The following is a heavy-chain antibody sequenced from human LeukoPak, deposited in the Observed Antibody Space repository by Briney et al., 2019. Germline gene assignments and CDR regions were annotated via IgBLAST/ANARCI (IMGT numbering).Heavy chain of an antibody. CDR3: ARDFRSSGDDLDY. V-gene: IGHV3-48*01. Sequence: PVGSLRLSCAASGFTFSIYRMNWVRQAPGKGLEWVSYISSSSSTIYYADSVKGRFTISRDNAKNSLYLQMNSLRAEDTAVYYCARDFRSSGDDLDYWGQGTLVTVS. CDR1: GFTFSIYR. D-gene: IGHD3-22*01. J-gene: IGHJ4*02. CDR2: ISSSSSTI.